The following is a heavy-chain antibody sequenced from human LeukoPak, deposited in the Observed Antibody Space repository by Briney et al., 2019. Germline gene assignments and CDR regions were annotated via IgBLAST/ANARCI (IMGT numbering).Heavy chain of an antibody. Sequence: TLSLTCTVSGGSIISGSYYWSGIRQPAGKGLEWIGRIYTSGSTNYNPSLKSRVTISVDTSKNQFSLKLSSVTAADTAVYYCASLGGFGDFDYWGQGTLVTVSS. CDR3: ASLGGFGDFDY. V-gene: IGHV4-61*02. J-gene: IGHJ4*02. CDR2: IYTSGST. CDR1: GGSIISGSYY. D-gene: IGHD3-10*01.